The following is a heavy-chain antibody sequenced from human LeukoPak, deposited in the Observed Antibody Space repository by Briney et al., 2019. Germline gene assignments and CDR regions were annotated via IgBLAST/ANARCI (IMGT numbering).Heavy chain of an antibody. J-gene: IGHJ3*02. CDR3: ARGRGYSSSYDAFDI. D-gene: IGHD6-13*01. CDR2: SYYNGNT. CDR1: GGSITNYY. V-gene: IGHV4-59*01. Sequence: NPSETLSLTCTVSGGSITNYYWSWIRQPPGKGLEWIGFSYYNGNTNYNPSLKSRVTISVDMSKNQFSLSLRSVTAADTAVYYCARGRGYSSSYDAFDIWGQGTMVTVSS.